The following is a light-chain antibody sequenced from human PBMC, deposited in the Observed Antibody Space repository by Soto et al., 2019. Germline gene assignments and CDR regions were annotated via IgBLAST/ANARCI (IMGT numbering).Light chain of an antibody. CDR2: GAS. CDR3: QQYGSSGT. J-gene: IGKJ1*01. Sequence: EIVMTQSPATLSVSPGERATLSFSASQSVSSNLAWYQQKPGQAPRLLVYGASNRATGVPARFSGSGSGTDFTLTISRLEPEDFVVYYCQQYGSSGTFGQGTKVDIK. V-gene: IGKV3-20*01. CDR1: QSVSSN.